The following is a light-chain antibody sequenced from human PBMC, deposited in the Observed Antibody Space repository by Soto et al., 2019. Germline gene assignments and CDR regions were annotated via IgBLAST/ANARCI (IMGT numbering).Light chain of an antibody. CDR3: QQYNNWPTFT. Sequence: EIVLTQSPDTLSLSPGERATLFCRASQTLSINSLAWYQQKPGQAPRLLIYAASTRHTGIPARFSGSGSGTEFTLTISSLQSEDFAVYYCQQYNNWPTFTCGPGTKVDIK. CDR2: AAS. V-gene: IGKV3D-15*01. J-gene: IGKJ3*01. CDR1: QTLSINS.